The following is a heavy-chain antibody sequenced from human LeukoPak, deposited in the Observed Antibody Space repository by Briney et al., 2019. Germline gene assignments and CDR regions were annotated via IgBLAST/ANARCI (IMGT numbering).Heavy chain of an antibody. CDR2: ISSSSSYI. V-gene: IGHV3-21*01. D-gene: IGHD2-21*01. CDR3: ARDSSYCGGDCYTKGDFDY. CDR1: GFTFSSYS. Sequence: GGSLRLSCAASGFTFSSYSMNWVRQAPGKGLEWVSSISSSSSYIYYADSVKGRFTISRDNAKNSLYLQMNSLRAEDTAVYYCARDSSYCGGDCYTKGDFDYWGQGTLVTVSS. J-gene: IGHJ4*02.